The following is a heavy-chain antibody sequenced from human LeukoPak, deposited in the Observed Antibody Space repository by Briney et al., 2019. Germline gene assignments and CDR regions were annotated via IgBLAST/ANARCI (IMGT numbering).Heavy chain of an antibody. J-gene: IGHJ5*02. CDR2: IIPIFDTA. Sequence: SVKVSCKAPGGTFSSYAISWVRQAPGQGLEWMGGIIPIFDTANYAQKFQGRVTITADESTSTAYMELSSLRSEDTAVYYCASSHFNIVVVPAAKEGWFDPWGQGTLVTVSS. CDR3: ASSHFNIVVVPAAKEGWFDP. V-gene: IGHV1-69*01. CDR1: GGTFSSYA. D-gene: IGHD2-2*01.